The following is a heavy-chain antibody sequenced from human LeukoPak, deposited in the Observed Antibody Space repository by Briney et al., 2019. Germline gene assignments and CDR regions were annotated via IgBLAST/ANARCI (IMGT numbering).Heavy chain of an antibody. Sequence: SVKVSCKASGGTFSSYAISWVRQAPGQGLEWMGRIIPILGIANYAQKFQGRVTITADKSTSTAYMELSSLRSEDTAVYYCARELLSQQLVYIDYWGQGSLVTVSS. CDR2: IIPILGIA. CDR3: ARELLSQQLVYIDY. J-gene: IGHJ4*02. CDR1: GGTFSSYA. D-gene: IGHD6-13*01. V-gene: IGHV1-69*04.